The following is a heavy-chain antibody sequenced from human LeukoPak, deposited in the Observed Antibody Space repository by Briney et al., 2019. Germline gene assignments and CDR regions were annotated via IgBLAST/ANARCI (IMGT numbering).Heavy chain of an antibody. J-gene: IGHJ4*02. CDR2: ISGSGDGT. CDR1: GFTFSSYA. Sequence: GGSLRLSCAASGFTFSSYAMNWVRQAPGKGLEWVLAISGSGDGTYYTDSVKGRFTVSRDNSRNTLYLQMNSLRAEDTAVYYCAKDVWFSGSSDYWGQGTLVTVSS. V-gene: IGHV3-23*01. D-gene: IGHD2-21*01. CDR3: AKDVWFSGSSDY.